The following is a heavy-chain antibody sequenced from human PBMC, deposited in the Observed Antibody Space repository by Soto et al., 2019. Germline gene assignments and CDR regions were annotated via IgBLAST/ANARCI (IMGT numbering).Heavy chain of an antibody. D-gene: IGHD1-26*01. CDR3: ARQWELSGYYYGMDV. J-gene: IGHJ6*02. Sequence: QVQLVQSGAEVKKPGASVKVSCKASGYTFTSYDINWVRQATGQGLEWMGWMSPNSGNAGYAQKFQGRATMTRDTSKSTAYMELSSLRSEDTAAYYCARQWELSGYYYGMDVWGQGTTVTVSS. CDR2: MSPNSGNA. CDR1: GYTFTSYD. V-gene: IGHV1-8*01.